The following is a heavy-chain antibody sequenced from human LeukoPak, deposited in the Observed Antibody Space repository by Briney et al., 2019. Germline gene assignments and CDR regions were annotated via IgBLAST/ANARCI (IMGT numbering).Heavy chain of an antibody. V-gene: IGHV4-61*02. CDR2: IYTSGST. J-gene: IGHJ5*02. D-gene: IGHD3-22*01. Sequence: SETLSLTCTVSGGSISSGSYYWSWIRQPAGKGLEWIGRIYTSGSTNYNPSLKSRITISVDTSKNQFSLKLSSVTAADTAVYYCAREVHYYDSSGSFFPWFDPWGQGTLVTVSS. CDR3: AREVHYYDSSGSFFPWFDP. CDR1: GGSISSGSYY.